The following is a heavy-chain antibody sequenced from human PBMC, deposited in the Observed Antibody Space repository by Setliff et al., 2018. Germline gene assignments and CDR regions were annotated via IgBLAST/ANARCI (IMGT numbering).Heavy chain of an antibody. CDR2: INPSGGST. CDR1: GYTFTSYY. D-gene: IGHD5-12*01. CDR3: ARASKGGYDNNWFDP. V-gene: IGHV1-46*01. J-gene: IGHJ5*02. Sequence: GASVKVSCKASGYTFTSYYMHWVRQAPGQGLEWMGIINPSGGSTSYAQKFQGRVTMTRDTSTSTVYMELSSLRSEDTAVYYCARASKGGYDNNWFDPWGQGTLVTVSS.